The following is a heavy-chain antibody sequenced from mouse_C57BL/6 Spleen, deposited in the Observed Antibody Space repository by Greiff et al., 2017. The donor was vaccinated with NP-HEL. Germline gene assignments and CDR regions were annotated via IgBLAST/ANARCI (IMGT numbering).Heavy chain of an antibody. J-gene: IGHJ4*01. CDR3: ARYYGSSSNYYAMDY. Sequence: QVQLQQPGAALVMPGASVKLSCKASGYTFTSYWMHWVTQRHGQGLAWIGEIDPSDSYTTYNQKFKGKSTLTVDKSSSTAYMQLCSLTSEDSAVYYCARYYGSSSNYYAMDYWGQGTSVTVSS. V-gene: IGHV1-69*01. CDR2: IDPSDSYT. D-gene: IGHD1-1*01. CDR1: GYTFTSYW.